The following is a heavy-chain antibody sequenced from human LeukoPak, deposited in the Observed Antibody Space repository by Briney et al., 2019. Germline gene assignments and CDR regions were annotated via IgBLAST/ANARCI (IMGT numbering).Heavy chain of an antibody. Sequence: ASVKVSCKASGYTFATYYMNWVRQAPGQGLEWMGIMYPSVGSTSYAQKFQGRVTMTRDTSAGTVYMELSSLRSEDTAVYYCARGGQLYYDILAGSPADVWGQGTTVTVSS. D-gene: IGHD3-9*01. J-gene: IGHJ6*02. CDR3: ARGGQLYYDILAGSPADV. CDR1: GYTFATYY. V-gene: IGHV1-46*01. CDR2: MYPSVGST.